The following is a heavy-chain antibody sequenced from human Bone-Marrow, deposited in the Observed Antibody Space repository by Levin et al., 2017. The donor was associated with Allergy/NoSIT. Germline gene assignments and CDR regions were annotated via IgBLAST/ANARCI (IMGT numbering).Heavy chain of an antibody. Sequence: GESLKISCKGSGYIFTSYWIGWVRQMPGKGLEWMGIIYPGDSDTRYSPSFQGQVTISADKSINTAYLQWSSLKASDTAMYYGARGGGTTADKWWFDPWGQGTLVTVSS. J-gene: IGHJ5*02. CDR1: GYIFTSYW. V-gene: IGHV5-51*01. CDR2: IYPGDSDT. CDR3: ARGGGTTADKWWFDP. D-gene: IGHD4-11*01.